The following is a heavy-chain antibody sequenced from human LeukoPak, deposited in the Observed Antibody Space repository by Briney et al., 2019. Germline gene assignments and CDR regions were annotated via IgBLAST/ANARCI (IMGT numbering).Heavy chain of an antibody. J-gene: IGHJ4*02. CDR1: GYSFTSYW. V-gene: IGHV5-51*01. Sequence: GESLKISCKGSGYSFTSYWIGWVRQMPGKGLEWMGFIYPSVSETRYSPSFQCQVTISADKSISTAYLQWSSLKASDTAMYYCAILSLHDTAAHFDYWGQGTLVTVSS. CDR3: AILSLHDTAAHFDY. CDR2: IYPSVSET. D-gene: IGHD5-18*01.